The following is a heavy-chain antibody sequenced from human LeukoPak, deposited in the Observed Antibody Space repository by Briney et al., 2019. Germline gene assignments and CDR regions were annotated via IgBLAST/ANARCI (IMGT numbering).Heavy chain of an antibody. CDR3: ARDHGQNYYDSSGYHHFDY. Sequence: PSETLSLTCTVSGGSISSYFWSWIRQPPGKGLEWIGYFSYSGSTNYNSSLKSRVTISGDTSKNQFSLKLSSVTAADTAVYYCARDHGQNYYDSSGYHHFDYWGQGTLVTVSS. V-gene: IGHV4-59*12. CDR2: FSYSGST. J-gene: IGHJ4*02. D-gene: IGHD3-22*01. CDR1: GGSISSYF.